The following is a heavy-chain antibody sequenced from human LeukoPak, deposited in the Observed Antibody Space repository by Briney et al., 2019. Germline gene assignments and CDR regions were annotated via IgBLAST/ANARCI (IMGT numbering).Heavy chain of an antibody. CDR3: VRDMTARSWHAFDS. J-gene: IGHJ4*02. CDR2: ITTSSDDT. D-gene: IGHD6-13*01. Sequence: PGGSLRLSCAASGFTFSSHDMDWVRQAAGKGLEWISHITTSSDDTHYADSVKGRFIISRDNVKDSLYLQMNSLRAEDTAVYYCVRDMTARSWHAFDSWGRGTLVTVSS. CDR1: GFTFSSHD. V-gene: IGHV3-48*03.